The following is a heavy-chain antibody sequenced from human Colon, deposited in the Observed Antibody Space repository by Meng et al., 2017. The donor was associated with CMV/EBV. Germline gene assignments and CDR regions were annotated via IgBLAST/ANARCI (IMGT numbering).Heavy chain of an antibody. Sequence: GGSLRLSCAASGFTFSSYAMSWVRQAPGKGLEWVSAISGSGGSTYYADSVKGRFTISRDNSKNTLYLQMNSLRAEDTAVYYCAKVASRETYYDNLTGPNYGMDVWGQGTTVTVSS. D-gene: IGHD3-9*01. CDR3: AKVASRETYYDNLTGPNYGMDV. V-gene: IGHV3-23*01. CDR1: GFTFSSYA. J-gene: IGHJ6*02. CDR2: ISGSGGST.